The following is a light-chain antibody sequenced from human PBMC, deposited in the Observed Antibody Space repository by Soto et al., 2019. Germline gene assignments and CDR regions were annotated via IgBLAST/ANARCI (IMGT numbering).Light chain of an antibody. CDR3: QSYDSRLSWV. J-gene: IGLJ3*02. CDR1: SSNIGAGYD. CDR2: GNS. V-gene: IGLV1-40*01. Sequence: QLVLTQPPSVSGAPGQRVTISCTGSSSNIGAGYDVHWYQQLPGTAPKLLIYGNSNRPSGVPDRFSGSKSGTSASLAITGLQAEDEADYYCQSYDSRLSWVFGGGTKLTVL.